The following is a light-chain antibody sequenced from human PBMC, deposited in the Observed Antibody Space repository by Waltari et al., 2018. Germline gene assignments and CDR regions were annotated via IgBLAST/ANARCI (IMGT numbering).Light chain of an antibody. CDR2: SSS. Sequence: DIQVTQSPVSLTATVGDRVTISCRTSQTIDTYLNWYQVKPGKGPKLLISSSSILQTGVPSMFSGGGSGTHFILNISSLQPEDFSSSFCQQTYGIVWAFGQGTTVEVK. J-gene: IGKJ1*01. V-gene: IGKV1-39*01. CDR3: QQTYGIVWA. CDR1: QTIDTY.